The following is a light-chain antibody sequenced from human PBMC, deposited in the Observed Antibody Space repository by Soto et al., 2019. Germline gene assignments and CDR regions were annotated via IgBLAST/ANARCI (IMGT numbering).Light chain of an antibody. CDR2: DAS. V-gene: IGKV1-5*01. J-gene: IGKJ3*01. CDR1: QTVNNW. CDR3: QQGFT. Sequence: DIQMTQSPSTLSASVGERVTISCRASQTVNNWLAWYQQKPGKAPKLLIYDASTLESGVTSRFSGSGSGTEFTLTITSLQPDDFATYYCQQGFTFGPGTKVD.